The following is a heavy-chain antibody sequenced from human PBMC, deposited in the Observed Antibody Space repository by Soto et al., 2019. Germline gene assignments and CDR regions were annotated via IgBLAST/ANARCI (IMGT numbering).Heavy chain of an antibody. CDR1: GFNVNSNY. Sequence: GGSLRLSCAASGFNVNSNYINWVRQAPGKGLEWVSVIYDGGSMYYADSVKGRFTISRDNSKNTVYLQMNSLRAEDTAMYYCARKWELDFWGQGTPVTVSS. CDR3: ARKWELDF. V-gene: IGHV3-53*01. D-gene: IGHD1-26*01. J-gene: IGHJ4*02. CDR2: IYDGGSM.